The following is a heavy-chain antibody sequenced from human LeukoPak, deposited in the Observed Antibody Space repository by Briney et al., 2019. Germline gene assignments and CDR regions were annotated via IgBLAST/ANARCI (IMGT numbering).Heavy chain of an antibody. CDR1: GYSFTSYW. V-gene: IGHV5-51*01. Sequence: GESLKISCKGSGYSFTSYWIGWVRQMPGKGLEWMGIIYPGDSDTRYSPSFQGQVTFSADKSISTAYLQWSTLKASDTAMYYCARHRYCSGGSCSNQVKYYYYYGMDVWGQGTTVTVSS. CDR3: ARHRYCSGGSCSNQVKYYYYYGMDV. CDR2: IYPGDSDT. D-gene: IGHD2-15*01. J-gene: IGHJ6*02.